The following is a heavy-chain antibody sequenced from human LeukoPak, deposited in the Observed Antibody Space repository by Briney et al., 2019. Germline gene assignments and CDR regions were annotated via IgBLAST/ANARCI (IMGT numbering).Heavy chain of an antibody. CDR2: IYNDGSTT. CDR3: ARDPYSGNYGSYYYYYMDV. V-gene: IGHV3-74*01. D-gene: IGHD3-22*01. Sequence: GGSLRLSCAASGFMFSKSWMHWVRQVPGKGLVWVARIYNDGSTTNYADSVKGRFTISRDNAKNSLYLQMNSLGPEDTAVYFCARDPYSGNYGSYYYYYMDVWGKGTTVTVSS. CDR1: GFMFSKSW. J-gene: IGHJ6*03.